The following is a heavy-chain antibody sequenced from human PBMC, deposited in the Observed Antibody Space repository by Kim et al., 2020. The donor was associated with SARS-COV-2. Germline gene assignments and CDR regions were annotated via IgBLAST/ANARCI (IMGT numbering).Heavy chain of an antibody. Sequence: NYNPSLKSRVTISVDKSKNQFSLKLSSVTAADTAVYYCARDLGLPYAFDIWGQGTMVTVSS. V-gene: IGHV4-4*02. D-gene: IGHD4-17*01. CDR3: ARDLGLPYAFDI. J-gene: IGHJ3*02.